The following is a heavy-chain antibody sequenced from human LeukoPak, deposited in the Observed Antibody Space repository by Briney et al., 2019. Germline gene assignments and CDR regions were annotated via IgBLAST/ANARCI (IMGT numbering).Heavy chain of an antibody. CDR1: GFSVSSDY. CDR2: ISGSGGST. D-gene: IGHD3-10*01. Sequence: GGSLRLSCAASGFSVSSDYMNWVRQAPGKGLEWVSAISGSGGSTYYADSVKGRFTISRDNSKNTLYLQMNSLRAEDTAVYYCANQVLWFGELSHFDYWGQGTLVTVSS. CDR3: ANQVLWFGELSHFDY. J-gene: IGHJ4*02. V-gene: IGHV3-23*01.